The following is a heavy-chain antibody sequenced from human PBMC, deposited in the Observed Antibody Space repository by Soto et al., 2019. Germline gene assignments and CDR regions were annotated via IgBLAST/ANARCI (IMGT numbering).Heavy chain of an antibody. CDR3: AKEATGSSNDY. J-gene: IGHJ4*02. D-gene: IGHD6-6*01. CDR2: IYHSGST. Sequence: QVQLQESGPGLVKPSETLSLTCTVSGGSISSSNWWTWVRQPPGKGLEWIGEIYHSGSTNYNPSLKSRVTISVDQSKNQFPLTLSSVTAADTALYYCAKEATGSSNDYWGQGTLVTVSS. V-gene: IGHV4-4*02. CDR1: GGSISSSNW.